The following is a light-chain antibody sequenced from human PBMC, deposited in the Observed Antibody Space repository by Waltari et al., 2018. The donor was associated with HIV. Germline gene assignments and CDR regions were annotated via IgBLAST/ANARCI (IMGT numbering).Light chain of an antibody. Sequence: SYDLTQPPSVSVSPGQTASITGPGDKLGAKYACWYQQKPGQSPVLVIFQDSKRPSGIPERFSGSNSGNTATLTISGTQAMDEADYYCQAWDSSTVVFGGGTKLTVL. V-gene: IGLV3-1*01. CDR3: QAWDSSTVV. J-gene: IGLJ2*01. CDR1: KLGAKY. CDR2: QDS.